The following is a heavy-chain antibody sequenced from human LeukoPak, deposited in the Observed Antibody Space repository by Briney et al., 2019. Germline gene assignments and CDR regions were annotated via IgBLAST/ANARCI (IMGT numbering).Heavy chain of an antibody. Sequence: GGSLRLSCAASGFTFDDYGMSWVRQAPGKGLEWVSGINWNGGSTGYADSVKGRFTISRDNAKNSLYLQMNSLRAEDTALYYCARDRHRGQWRHAFDIWGQGTMVTVSS. CDR3: ARDRHRGQWRHAFDI. D-gene: IGHD6-19*01. J-gene: IGHJ3*02. CDR1: GFTFDDYG. CDR2: INWNGGST. V-gene: IGHV3-20*04.